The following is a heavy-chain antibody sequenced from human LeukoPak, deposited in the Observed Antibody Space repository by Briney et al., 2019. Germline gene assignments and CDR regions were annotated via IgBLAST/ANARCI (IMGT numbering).Heavy chain of an antibody. V-gene: IGHV4-39*01. CDR3: TRHSRSGYGVYENAFDL. Sequence: SETLSLTCTVSGYSVSSSTYYWDWIRQPPGKGLEWIGNICYSVSTYYNPSLRSRVTMSVDTSKKQFSLRLSSVTDADTAIYCCTRHSRSGYGVYENAFDLWSQGTMVSVSS. CDR1: GYSVSSSTYY. CDR2: ICYSVST. J-gene: IGHJ3*01. D-gene: IGHD5/OR15-5a*01.